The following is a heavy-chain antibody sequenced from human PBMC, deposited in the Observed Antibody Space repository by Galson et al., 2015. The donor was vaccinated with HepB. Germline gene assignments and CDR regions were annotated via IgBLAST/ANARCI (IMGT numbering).Heavy chain of an antibody. D-gene: IGHD2-21*02. CDR2: IYPGDSDA. J-gene: IGHJ4*02. CDR3: ARQGLHLAFDY. Sequence: QSGAEVKKPGEPLKISCKVSGYSFTNYWIGWVRQMPGKGLEYLGIIYPGDSDASYSPSFEGQVTFSVDKSITTAYLQLSSLKASDTAMYYCARQGLHLAFDYWGQGTLVTVSS. V-gene: IGHV5-51*01. CDR1: GYSFTNYW.